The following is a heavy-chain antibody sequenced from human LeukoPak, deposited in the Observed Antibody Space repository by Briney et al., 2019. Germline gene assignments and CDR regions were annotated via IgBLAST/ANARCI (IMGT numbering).Heavy chain of an antibody. D-gene: IGHD1-26*01. Sequence: PSETLSLTCAVYGGSFSGYYWSWIRQPPGKGLEWIGEINHSGSTNYNPSLKSRVTISVDTSKNQVSLKLSSVTAADTAVYYCARARAVGATDYWGQGTLVTVSS. CDR2: INHSGST. J-gene: IGHJ4*02. CDR3: ARARAVGATDY. CDR1: GGSFSGYY. V-gene: IGHV4-34*01.